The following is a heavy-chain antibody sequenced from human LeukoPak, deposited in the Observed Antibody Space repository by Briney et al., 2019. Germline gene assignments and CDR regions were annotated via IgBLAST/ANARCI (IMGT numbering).Heavy chain of an antibody. CDR2: FDPEDGET. J-gene: IGHJ3*02. D-gene: IGHD3-3*01. CDR1: GYTLTELS. Sequence: GASVKVSCKVSGYTLTELSMHWVRQAPGKGLEWMGGFDPEDGETIYAQKFQGRVTMTEDTSTDTAYMELSSLRSEDTAVYYCATGGQRASITIFGVVIYDAFDIWGQGTMVTVSS. V-gene: IGHV1-24*01. CDR3: ATGGQRASITIFGVVIYDAFDI.